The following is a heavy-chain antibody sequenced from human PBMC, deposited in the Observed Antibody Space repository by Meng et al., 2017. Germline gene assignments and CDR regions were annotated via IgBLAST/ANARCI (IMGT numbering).Heavy chain of an antibody. J-gene: IGHJ4*02. Sequence: QGQLVQPGAEVKKPGASVKVSCEASGYTLSSDGFSWVRQAPGQGLEWLGWINTYNGKTDYAQKFQGRITVTTDTFTSTAYMELRNLRSDDTAVYYCATRGNPYLNCWGQGTLVTVSS. V-gene: IGHV1-18*01. CDR1: GYTLSSDG. CDR3: ATRGNPYLNC. CDR2: INTYNGKT.